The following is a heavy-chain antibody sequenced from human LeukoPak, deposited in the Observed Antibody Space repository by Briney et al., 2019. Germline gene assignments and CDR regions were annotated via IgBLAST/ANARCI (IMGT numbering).Heavy chain of an antibody. V-gene: IGHV4-38-2*01. CDR2: IYSTGST. D-gene: IGHD4-11*01. J-gene: IGHJ4*02. Sequence: PSETLSLTCDVSGYFVSSAYYWGWIRQSPGKGLEWIGNIYSTGSTYYNPSLQSRVTISVDASKNQFSLRLSSLTSAGRAVYYCASRTTVTNALSFDFWGQGILVTVSS. CDR1: GYFVSSAYY. CDR3: ASRTTVTNALSFDF.